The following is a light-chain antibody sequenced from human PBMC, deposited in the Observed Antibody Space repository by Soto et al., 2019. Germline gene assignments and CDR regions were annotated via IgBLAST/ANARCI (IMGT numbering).Light chain of an antibody. Sequence: IQMTQSPASLSASVGDRVTITCRASQSISRYLNWYQQKPGKAPNLLIYVASSLQSEVPSRFSGSGSGTDFTLTITSLQPEDFATYYCLQDYNYPITFGQRTRLEVK. V-gene: IGKV1-39*01. J-gene: IGKJ5*01. CDR3: LQDYNYPIT. CDR2: VAS. CDR1: QSISRY.